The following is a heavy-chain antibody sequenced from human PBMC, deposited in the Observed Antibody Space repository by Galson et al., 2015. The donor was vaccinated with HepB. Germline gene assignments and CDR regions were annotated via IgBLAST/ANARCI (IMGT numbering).Heavy chain of an antibody. CDR3: AREGIAAAATGFDY. J-gene: IGHJ4*02. CDR1: GDSVSSHSAA. D-gene: IGHD6-13*01. CDR2: TYYRSKWYN. V-gene: IGHV6-1*01. Sequence: CAISGDSVSSHSAAWNWIRQSPSRGLEWLGRTYYRSKWYNDYAVSVKSRITINPDTSKNQFSLQLNSVTPEDTAVYHCAREGIAAAATGFDYWGQGTLVTVSS.